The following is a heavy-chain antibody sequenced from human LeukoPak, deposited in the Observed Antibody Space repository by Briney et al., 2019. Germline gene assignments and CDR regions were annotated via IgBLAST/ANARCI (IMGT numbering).Heavy chain of an antibody. J-gene: IGHJ4*02. CDR2: IYYSGST. Sequence: SETLSLTCSVSGGSISSYYWSWIRQPPGKGLEWIGYIYYSGSTNYNPSLKSRVTISVDTSKNQFSLKLSSVTAADTAVYYCAQGYYNRPLDYWGQGTLVTVSS. CDR1: GGSISSYY. D-gene: IGHD1-26*01. V-gene: IGHV4-59*01. CDR3: AQGYYNRPLDY.